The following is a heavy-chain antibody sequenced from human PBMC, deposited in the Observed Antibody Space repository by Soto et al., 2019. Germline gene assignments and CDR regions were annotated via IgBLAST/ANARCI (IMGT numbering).Heavy chain of an antibody. CDR2: IYYSGST. D-gene: IGHD1-26*01. CDR1: GGSISSYY. CDR3: AREVGATGGYYYYGMDV. Sequence: PSETLSLTCTVSGGSISSYYWSWIRQPPGKGLEWIGYIYYSGSTNYNPSLKSRVTISVDTSKNQFSLKLSSVTAADTAVYYRAREVGATGGYYYYGMDVWGQGTTVTVSS. J-gene: IGHJ6*02. V-gene: IGHV4-59*01.